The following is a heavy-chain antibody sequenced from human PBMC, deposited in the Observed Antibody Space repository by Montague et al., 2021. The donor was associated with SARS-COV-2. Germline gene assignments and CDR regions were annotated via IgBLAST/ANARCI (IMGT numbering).Heavy chain of an antibody. V-gene: IGHV4-34*01. J-gene: IGHJ4*02. CDR3: ARGSVDIVVVVAATPPYFDY. CDR2: INHSGST. CDR1: GGSFSGYY. D-gene: IGHD2-15*01. Sequence: SETLSLTCAVYGGSFSGYYWSWIRQPPGKGLEWIGEINHSGSTNYNPSLKSRVTISVDTSKNQFSLKLSSVTAADTAVYYCARGSVDIVVVVAATPPYFDYWGQGTLVHVSS.